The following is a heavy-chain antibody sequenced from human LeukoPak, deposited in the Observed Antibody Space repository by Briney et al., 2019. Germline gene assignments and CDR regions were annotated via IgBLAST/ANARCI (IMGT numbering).Heavy chain of an antibody. CDR3: ASQSYYDSRRIDY. J-gene: IGHJ4*02. D-gene: IGHD3-22*01. CDR2: IYYIWIT. Sequence: NSSETLSLTCTFSGGSISSYYWSWIRQPPGKGREGRGYIYYIWITNYNPSLKSRVTISVDTSKHQFSLKLTSVTAADTAVYYCASQSYYDSRRIDYWGQGTLVTVSS. CDR1: GGSISSYY. V-gene: IGHV4-59*01.